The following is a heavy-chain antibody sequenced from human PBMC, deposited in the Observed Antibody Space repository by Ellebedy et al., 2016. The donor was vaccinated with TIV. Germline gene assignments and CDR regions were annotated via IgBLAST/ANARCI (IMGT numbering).Heavy chain of an antibody. CDR3: ARANGVLWFGGGAFDI. J-gene: IGHJ3*02. Sequence: GGSLRLXXAASGFTFSDYYMSWIRQAPGKGLEWVSYISSSSSYTNYADSVKGRFTISRDNAKNSLYLQMNSLRAEDTAVYYCARANGVLWFGGGAFDIWGQGTMVTVSS. CDR2: ISSSSSYT. V-gene: IGHV3-11*06. CDR1: GFTFSDYY. D-gene: IGHD3-10*01.